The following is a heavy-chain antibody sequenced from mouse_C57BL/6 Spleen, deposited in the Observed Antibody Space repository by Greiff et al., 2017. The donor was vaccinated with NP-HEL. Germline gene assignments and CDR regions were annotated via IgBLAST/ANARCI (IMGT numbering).Heavy chain of an antibody. V-gene: IGHV5-4*01. CDR2: ISDGGSYT. J-gene: IGHJ3*01. CDR1: GFTFSSYA. Sequence: DVMLVESGGGLVKPGGSLKLSCAASGFTFSSYAMSWVRQTPEKRLEWVATISDGGSYTYYPDNVKGRFTISRDNAKNNLYLQMSHLKSEDTAMYYCARDGGGSSLAWFAYWGQGTLVTVSA. CDR3: ARDGGGSSLAWFAY. D-gene: IGHD1-1*01.